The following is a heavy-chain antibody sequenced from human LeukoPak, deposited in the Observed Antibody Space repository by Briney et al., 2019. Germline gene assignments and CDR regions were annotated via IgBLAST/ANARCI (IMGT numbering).Heavy chain of an antibody. CDR3: ARHGAGTIFFDY. CDR1: GGSISSYY. J-gene: IGHJ4*02. V-gene: IGHV4-59*08. CDR2: IYYSGST. D-gene: IGHD3-9*01. Sequence: TSETLSLTCTVSGGSISSYYWSWIRQPPGKGLEWIGYIYYSGSTNYNPSLKSRVTISVDTSKNQFSLKLSSVTAADTAVYYCARHGAGTIFFDYWGQGTLVTVSS.